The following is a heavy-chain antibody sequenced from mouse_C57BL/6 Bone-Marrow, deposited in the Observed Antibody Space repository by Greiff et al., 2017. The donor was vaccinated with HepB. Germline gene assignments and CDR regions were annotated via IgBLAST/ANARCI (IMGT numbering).Heavy chain of an antibody. CDR2: ISNLAYSI. D-gene: IGHD1-1*01. CDR1: GFTFSDYG. V-gene: IGHV5-15*01. CDR3: ARQGTTVVRYFDV. J-gene: IGHJ1*03. Sequence: EVQLVESGGGLVQPGGSLKLSCAASGFTFSDYGMAWVRQAPRKGPEWVAFISNLAYSIYYADTVTGRFTVSRENAKNTLYLEMSSLRSEDTAMYYCARQGTTVVRYFDVWGTGATVTVSS.